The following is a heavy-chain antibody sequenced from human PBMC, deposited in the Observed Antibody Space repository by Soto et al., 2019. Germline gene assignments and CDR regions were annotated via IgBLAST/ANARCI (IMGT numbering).Heavy chain of an antibody. CDR1: GGSISSSSYY. D-gene: IGHD3-3*01. J-gene: IGHJ6*02. V-gene: IGHV4-39*01. CDR3: ASIGYYDFWSGSPVGYSYYGMDV. Sequence: SETLSLTCTVSGGSISSSSYYWVWIRHPPGKGLEWIGSIYYSGSTYYNPSLKSRVTISVDTSKNQFSLKLSSVTAADTAVYYCASIGYYDFWSGSPVGYSYYGMDVWGQGTTVTVSS. CDR2: IYYSGST.